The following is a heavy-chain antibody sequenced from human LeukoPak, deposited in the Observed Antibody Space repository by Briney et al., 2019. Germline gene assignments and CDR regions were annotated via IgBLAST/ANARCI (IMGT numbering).Heavy chain of an antibody. CDR3: ARASTVKLRLDAFDI. CDR1: GGSISSGDYY. Sequence: PSQTLSLTCTLSGGSISSGDYYWSWIRQPQGKVPVWIGYIYYSESTYYNPSLKSRVTISVDTSKNQFSLKLSSVTAADTAVYYCARASTVKLRLDAFDIWGQGTMVTVSS. D-gene: IGHD4-11*01. V-gene: IGHV4-30-4*08. J-gene: IGHJ3*02. CDR2: IYYSEST.